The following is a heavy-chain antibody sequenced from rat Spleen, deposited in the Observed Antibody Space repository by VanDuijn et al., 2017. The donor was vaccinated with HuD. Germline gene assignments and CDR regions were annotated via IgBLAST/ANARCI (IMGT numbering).Heavy chain of an antibody. J-gene: IGHJ4*01. CDR1: GFTFSNYD. CDR3: TRGVMDA. Sequence: EVQLVESGGGLVQAGRSMKLSCVASGFTFSNYDMAWVRQAPTKGLEWVASISNDGGSTYYRDSVKGRLTISRADAEHTQYLQMDSLRAEDTATYYCTRGVMDAWGQGASVTVSS. CDR2: ISNDGGST. V-gene: IGHV5S13*01.